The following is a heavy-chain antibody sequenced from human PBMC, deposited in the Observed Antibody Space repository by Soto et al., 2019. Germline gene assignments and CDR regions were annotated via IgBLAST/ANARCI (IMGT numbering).Heavy chain of an antibody. Sequence: EVQLLESGGGLVQPGGSLGLSCAASGFTFSIYAMSWVRQAPGKGPEWVSVINGRGSPTFYADSVKGRFTISRDNSKNTLYLQMNSLRAKDTAIYYCAKHIKGAGNWYFDLWGRGTLVTVSS. J-gene: IGHJ2*01. CDR3: AKHIKGAGNWYFDL. V-gene: IGHV3-23*01. CDR2: INGRGSPT. D-gene: IGHD2-21*01. CDR1: GFTFSIYA.